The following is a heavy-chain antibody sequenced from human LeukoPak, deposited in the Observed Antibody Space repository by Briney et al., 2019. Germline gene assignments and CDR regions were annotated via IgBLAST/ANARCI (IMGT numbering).Heavy chain of an antibody. CDR3: ARAAYKYSSGWSRVDY. Sequence: SETLSLTCTVSGGSISSSSYYWGWIRQPPGKGLERIGSIYYSGSTYYNPSLKSRVTISVDTSKNQFSLKLRSVTAADTAVYYCARAAYKYSSGWSRVDYWGQGTLVTVSS. CDR2: IYYSGST. D-gene: IGHD6-19*01. CDR1: GGSISSSSYY. J-gene: IGHJ4*02. V-gene: IGHV4-39*07.